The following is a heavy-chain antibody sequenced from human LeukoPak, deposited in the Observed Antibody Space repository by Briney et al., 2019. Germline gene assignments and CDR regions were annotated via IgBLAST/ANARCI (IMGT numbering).Heavy chain of an antibody. CDR1: GFTFSSYS. J-gene: IGHJ4*02. D-gene: IGHD6-13*01. CDR2: ISSTSAI. Sequence: GGSLRLSCAASGFTFSSYSMNWVRQAPGKGLEWVSYISSTSAIYYADSVKGRFTISRDDAKNLLYLQMNSLRAEDTAVYYCARDLSWCFDYWGQGTLVTVSS. CDR3: ARDLSWCFDY. V-gene: IGHV3-48*04.